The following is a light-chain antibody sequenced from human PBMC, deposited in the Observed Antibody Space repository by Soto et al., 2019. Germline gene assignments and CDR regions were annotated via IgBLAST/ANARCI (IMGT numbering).Light chain of an antibody. CDR1: SSDVGSYNP. V-gene: IGLV2-23*01. CDR2: EGN. Sequence: QSVLTQPASVSGSPGQSITISCTGTSSDVGSYNPVSWYQQHPGKAPKLMIYEGNQRPSGISNRFSGSKSGNTASLTISGLQAEDEADYYCCSYAGSPYVFGTGTKVTVL. J-gene: IGLJ1*01. CDR3: CSYAGSPYV.